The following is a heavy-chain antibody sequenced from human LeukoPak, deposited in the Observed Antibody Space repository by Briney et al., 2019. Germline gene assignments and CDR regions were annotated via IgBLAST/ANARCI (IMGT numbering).Heavy chain of an antibody. CDR3: AKTGGSSGNFDY. V-gene: IGHV3-30*18. Sequence: TGGSLRLSCAASGFTFSSYGMHWVRQAPGKGLEWVAVISYDGSNKYYADSVKGRFTISRDNSKNTLYLQMNSLRAEDTAVHYCAKTGGSSGNFDYWGQGTLVTVSS. J-gene: IGHJ4*02. CDR1: GFTFSSYG. D-gene: IGHD6-13*01. CDR2: ISYDGSNK.